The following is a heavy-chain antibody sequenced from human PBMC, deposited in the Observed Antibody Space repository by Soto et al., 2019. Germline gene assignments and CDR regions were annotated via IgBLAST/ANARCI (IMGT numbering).Heavy chain of an antibody. CDR3: VKSGAYDATYYGLDI. Sequence: CLRLSVAARGSNSEDHATHWVRQFPGKGLEWVAGISWNSGRLDYADSVKGRLTVSRDNAKNSLYLEMNSLRTEDTALYYRVKSGAYDATYYGLDIWGQGTTGTVSS. CDR2: ISWNSGRL. J-gene: IGHJ6*02. D-gene: IGHD5-12*01. V-gene: IGHV3-9*02. CDR1: GSNSEDHA.